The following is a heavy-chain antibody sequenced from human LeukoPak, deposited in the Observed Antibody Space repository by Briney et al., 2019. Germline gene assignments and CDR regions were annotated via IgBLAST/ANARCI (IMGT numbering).Heavy chain of an antibody. V-gene: IGHV1-2*02. D-gene: IGHD5-18*01. CDR1: GYTFTGYY. J-gene: IGHJ4*02. Sequence: ASVKASCKASGYTFTGYYMHWVRQAPGQGLEWMGWLNPNSGGTNYAQRFQGRVTMTRDTSISTAYMELSRLRSDDTALYYCARDREYNYGSVDYWGQGTLVTVTS. CDR3: ARDREYNYGSVDY. CDR2: LNPNSGGT.